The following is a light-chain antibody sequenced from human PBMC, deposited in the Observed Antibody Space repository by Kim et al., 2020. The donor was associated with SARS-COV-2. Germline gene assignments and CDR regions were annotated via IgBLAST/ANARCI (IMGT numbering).Light chain of an antibody. Sequence: SASVGDRVTISRRASQRISSLLAWYQQKPGKAPNLLIFAASTLQGGVPSRFSGSGSGTDFTLTISSLQPEDSATYYCQQANSFPYTFGQGTKLDI. CDR3: QQANSFPYT. CDR1: QRISSL. CDR2: AAS. J-gene: IGKJ2*01. V-gene: IGKV1-12*01.